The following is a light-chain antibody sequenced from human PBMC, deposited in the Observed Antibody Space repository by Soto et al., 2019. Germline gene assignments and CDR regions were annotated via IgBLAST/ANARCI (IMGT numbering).Light chain of an antibody. V-gene: IGKV1-39*01. CDR3: QQYYSFPRT. J-gene: IGKJ1*01. Sequence: DIQMTQSPSYLSASVGDRVTITCRASQSISSYLNWYQQKPGKAPKLLIYAASSLQGGVPSRFSGSGSGTDFTLTISCLQSEDFATYYCQQYYSFPRTVGQGNKVDIK. CDR2: AAS. CDR1: QSISSY.